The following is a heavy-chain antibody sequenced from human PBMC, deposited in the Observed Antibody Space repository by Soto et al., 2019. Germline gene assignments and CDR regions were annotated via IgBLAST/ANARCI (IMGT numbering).Heavy chain of an antibody. Sequence: GASVKVSCKASGGTFSSYAISWVRQAPGQGLEWMGGIIPIFGTANYAQKFQGRVTITADESTSTAYMELSSLRSEDTAVYYCARGGEYVWGSYRRNYYDSSGYYPFDYWGQGTLVTVSS. J-gene: IGHJ4*02. V-gene: IGHV1-69*13. CDR2: IIPIFGTA. D-gene: IGHD3-22*01. CDR1: GGTFSSYA. CDR3: ARGGEYVWGSYRRNYYDSSGYYPFDY.